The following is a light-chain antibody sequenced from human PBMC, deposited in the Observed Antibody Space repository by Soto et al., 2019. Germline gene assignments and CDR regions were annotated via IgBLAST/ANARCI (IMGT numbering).Light chain of an antibody. J-gene: IGKJ5*01. Sequence: AIQLTQSPSSLSASVGDRVTITCRASQGISSALAWYQQKPGKAPKLLIYDASSLESGVPSRFSGSGSGTDFTRTISSLQPEDFAPYYCLQFNSYHHLITFGQWKRLEIK. CDR3: LQFNSYHHLIT. V-gene: IGKV1-13*02. CDR2: DAS. CDR1: QGISSA.